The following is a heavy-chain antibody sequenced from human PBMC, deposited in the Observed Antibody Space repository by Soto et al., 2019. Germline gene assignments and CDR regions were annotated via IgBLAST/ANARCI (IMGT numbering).Heavy chain of an antibody. CDR1: GFTFSNYA. D-gene: IGHD1-1*01. Sequence: GGSLRLSCAASGFTFSNYAMSWVRQAPGKGLEWVSLISATGGGTYYADSVKGRFTISRDNSHNTLYLQMHSLTAEDTAVYYCAKDRRAGGNSAFYFDFWGQGAQVTVSS. J-gene: IGHJ4*02. CDR3: AKDRRAGGNSAFYFDF. CDR2: ISATGGGT. V-gene: IGHV3-23*01.